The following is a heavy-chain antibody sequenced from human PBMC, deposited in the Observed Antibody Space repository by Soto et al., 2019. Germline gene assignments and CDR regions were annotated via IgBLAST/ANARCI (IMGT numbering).Heavy chain of an antibody. V-gene: IGHV3-23*01. CDR3: VTRPLPEGLQGTLGAFDF. D-gene: IGHD1-1*01. Sequence: EVQVLESGGGLVQPGGSLRLSCAASGFTFSTYGISWVRQAPGKGLEWVSDLSGSGRSTYYTDSVKGRFTISRDNSKNTLYLQMNSLRAEDTAVYYCVTRPLPEGLQGTLGAFDFWGQGTMVTVSS. CDR1: GFTFSTYG. CDR2: LSGSGRST. J-gene: IGHJ3*01.